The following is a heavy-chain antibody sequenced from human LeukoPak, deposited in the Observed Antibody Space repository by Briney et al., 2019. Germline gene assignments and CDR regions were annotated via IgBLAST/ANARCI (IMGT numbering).Heavy chain of an antibody. CDR2: IYTSGST. D-gene: IGHD3-3*01. Sequence: SETLSLTCTVSGGSISSGSYYWSWIRQPAGKGLEWIGRIYTSGSTNYNPSLKSRVTISVDTSKNQFSLKLSSVTAADTAVYYCARTRFLEWSAYDYWGQGTLVTVSS. J-gene: IGHJ4*02. V-gene: IGHV4-61*02. CDR3: ARTRFLEWSAYDY. CDR1: GGSISSGSYY.